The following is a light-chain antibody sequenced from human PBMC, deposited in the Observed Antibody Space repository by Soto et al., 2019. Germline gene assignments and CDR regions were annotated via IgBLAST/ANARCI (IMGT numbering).Light chain of an antibody. CDR3: QQYGSSPWT. CDR1: QSVSSSY. J-gene: IGKJ1*01. V-gene: IGKV3-20*01. Sequence: EIVLTQSPGTLSLSPGERATLSCRASQSVSSSYLAWYQQKPGQAPRLLIYGASSRATGIPDRFSGSGSGTDFTLTISRLEPEDFAVYYRQQYGSSPWTFGQGTQVDIK. CDR2: GAS.